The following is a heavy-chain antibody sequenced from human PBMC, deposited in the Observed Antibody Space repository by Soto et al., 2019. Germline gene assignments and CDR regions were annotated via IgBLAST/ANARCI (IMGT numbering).Heavy chain of an antibody. D-gene: IGHD3-10*01. Sequence: GGSLRLSCAASGFTFSDYAMNWVRQAPGKGLEWVSSISGRGGNIYYADSVKGRFTISRDNSKNTLYLQMNSLRAEDTALYYCAKDLVVRGVTSYYFDYWGQGTRVTVSS. CDR2: ISGRGGNI. V-gene: IGHV3-23*01. CDR1: GFTFSDYA. CDR3: AKDLVVRGVTSYYFDY. J-gene: IGHJ4*02.